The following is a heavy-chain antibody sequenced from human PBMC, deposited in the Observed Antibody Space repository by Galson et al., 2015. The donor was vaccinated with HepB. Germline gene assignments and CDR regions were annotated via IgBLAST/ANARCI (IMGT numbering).Heavy chain of an antibody. CDR3: ARVNPAQATHYNGALDS. CDR2: IIPLVGTA. J-gene: IGHJ4*02. V-gene: IGHV1-69*08. CDR1: GGTFSTLT. D-gene: IGHD3-10*01. Sequence: SVKVSCKASGGTFSTLTLIWVRQAPGQGLEWMGRIIPLVGTAIYAQRFQGRVTIAADKSTSTAYMELSRLRSEDTAVYYCARVNPAQATHYNGALDSWGQGTLVTVSS.